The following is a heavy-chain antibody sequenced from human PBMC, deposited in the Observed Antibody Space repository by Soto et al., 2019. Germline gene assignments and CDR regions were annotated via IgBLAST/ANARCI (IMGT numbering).Heavy chain of an antibody. Sequence: SETLSLTCTVSGGSISSYYWSWIRQPPGKGLEWIGYIYYSGSTYYNPSLKSRVTISVDTSKNQFSLKLSSVTAADTAVYYCARGVTLVRGVIHTPYFDYWGQGALVTVSS. CDR1: GGSISSYY. J-gene: IGHJ4*02. V-gene: IGHV4-59*12. CDR2: IYYSGST. CDR3: ARGVTLVRGVIHTPYFDY. D-gene: IGHD3-10*01.